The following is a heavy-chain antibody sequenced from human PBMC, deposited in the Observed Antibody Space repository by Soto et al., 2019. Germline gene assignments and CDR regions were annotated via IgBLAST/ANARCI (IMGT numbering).Heavy chain of an antibody. CDR2: IWYDGSNK. V-gene: IGHV3-33*01. J-gene: IGHJ6*02. CDR1: GFTFSCCA. Sequence: QVPLVESGGGVVQPGRSLSLSCAASGFTFSCCAMHWIRQAPGKGPEWVAVIWYDGSNKNYADSVKGRFTISRDNSKNTLYLQMNSLRAEDTAVYYCARERDGMDVWGQGTTVTVSS. CDR3: ARERDGMDV.